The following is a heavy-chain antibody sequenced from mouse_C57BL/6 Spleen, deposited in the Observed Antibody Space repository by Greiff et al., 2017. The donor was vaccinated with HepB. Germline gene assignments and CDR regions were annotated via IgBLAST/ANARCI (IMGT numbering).Heavy chain of an antibody. Sequence: EVKLQESGPGLVKPSQSLSLTCSVTGYPITSGYYWNWIRQFPGNKLEWMGYISYDGSNNYNPSLKNRISITRDTSKNQFFLKLNSVTTEDTATYYCARDFDVWGTGTTVTVSS. CDR3: ARDFDV. CDR2: ISYDGSN. J-gene: IGHJ1*03. V-gene: IGHV3-6*01. CDR1: GYPITSGYY.